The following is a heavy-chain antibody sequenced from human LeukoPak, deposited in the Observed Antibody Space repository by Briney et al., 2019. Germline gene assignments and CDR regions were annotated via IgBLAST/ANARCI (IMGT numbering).Heavy chain of an antibody. D-gene: IGHD6-19*01. V-gene: IGHV3-23*01. CDR2: ISGSGGST. J-gene: IGHJ4*02. Sequence: GGSLRLSCVASGFTFSNAWMNWVRQAPGKGLEWVSAISGSGGSTYYADSVKGRFTISRDNSKNTLYLQMNSLRAEDTAVYYCAKTSMIYIAVGGNFDYWGQGTLVTVSS. CDR3: AKTSMIYIAVGGNFDY. CDR1: GFTFSNAW.